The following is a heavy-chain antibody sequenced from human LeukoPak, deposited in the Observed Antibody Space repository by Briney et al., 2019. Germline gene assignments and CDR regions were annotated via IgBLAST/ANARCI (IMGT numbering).Heavy chain of an antibody. J-gene: IGHJ4*02. CDR3: ARDYHGSGSLTTFDY. V-gene: IGHV1-46*01. CDR1: GYTFSNYY. CDR2: NNPSVGSA. Sequence: ASVKVSCKASGYTFSNYYMHWVRQAPGQGLEWMGINNPSVGSASSAQKFQGRVTMTGDASTSTVYMELSSLRSDDTAVYYCARDYHGSGSLTTFDYWGQGTLVTVSS. D-gene: IGHD3-10*01.